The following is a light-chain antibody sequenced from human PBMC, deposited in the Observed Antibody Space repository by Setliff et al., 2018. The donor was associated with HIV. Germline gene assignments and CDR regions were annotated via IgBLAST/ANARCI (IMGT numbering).Light chain of an antibody. CDR1: SSDVGGYNF. CDR2: EVT. J-gene: IGLJ2*01. V-gene: IGLV2-14*01. CDR3: SSYTSNTTVI. Sequence: QSVLTQPASESGSPGQSITISCTGTSSDVGGYNFVSWYQQHPGKAPKLMIYEVTNRPSGVSNRFSGSKSDNTASLTISGLQAEDEADYYCSSYTSNTTVIFGGGTKVTVL.